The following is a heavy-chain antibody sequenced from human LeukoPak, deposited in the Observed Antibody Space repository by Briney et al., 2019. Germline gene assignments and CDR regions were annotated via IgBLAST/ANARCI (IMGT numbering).Heavy chain of an antibody. CDR3: ARDNDYDY. Sequence: PGGSLRLSCAASGFTVSSNYMSWVRQAPGKGLEWVSVIYSGGSTYYADSVKGRFTISRDNAKNSLYLQMNSLRAEDTAVYYCARDNDYDYWGQGTLVTVSS. CDR1: GFTVSSNY. J-gene: IGHJ4*02. V-gene: IGHV3-66*01. CDR2: IYSGGST. D-gene: IGHD5-12*01.